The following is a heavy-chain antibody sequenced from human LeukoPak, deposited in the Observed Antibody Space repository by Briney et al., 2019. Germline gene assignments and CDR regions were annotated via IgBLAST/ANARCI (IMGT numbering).Heavy chain of an antibody. Sequence: PGGSLRLSCAASGFTFSSYSMNWVRQAPGKGLEWVSYISSSSSTIYYADSVKGRFTISRDSAKNSLYLQMNSLRAEDTAVYYCARDQNFWSGSTFDNWGQGTLVTVSS. CDR1: GFTFSSYS. CDR2: ISSSSSTI. V-gene: IGHV3-48*01. D-gene: IGHD3-3*01. J-gene: IGHJ4*02. CDR3: ARDQNFWSGSTFDN.